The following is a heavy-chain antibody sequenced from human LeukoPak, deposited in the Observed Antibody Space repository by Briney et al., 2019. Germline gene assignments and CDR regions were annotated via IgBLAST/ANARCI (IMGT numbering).Heavy chain of an antibody. Sequence: GGSLRLSCAASGFTFSSYAMHWVRQAPGKGLEYVSAISSNGGSTYYANSVKGRFTISRDNSKNTLYLQMGGLRAEDMAVYYCARDSDSSGYYYGMDVWGQGTTVTVSS. J-gene: IGHJ6*02. CDR1: GFTFSSYA. CDR3: ARDSDSSGYYYGMDV. D-gene: IGHD3-22*01. V-gene: IGHV3-64*01. CDR2: ISSNGGST.